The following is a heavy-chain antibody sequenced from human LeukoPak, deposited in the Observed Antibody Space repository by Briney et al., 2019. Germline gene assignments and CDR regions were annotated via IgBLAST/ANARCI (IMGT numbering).Heavy chain of an antibody. V-gene: IGHV3-13*01. CDR2: IGTAGDT. CDR1: GFTFSNYD. CDR3: ARSVAMGVLGYYGMDV. J-gene: IGHJ6*02. Sequence: GGSLRLSCAASGFTFSNYDMHWVRQATGKGLEWVSAIGTAGDTYYPGSVKGRFTISRENAKNSLYLQMNSLRAGDTAVYYCARSVAMGVLGYYGMDVWGQGTAVTVSS. D-gene: IGHD2-8*01.